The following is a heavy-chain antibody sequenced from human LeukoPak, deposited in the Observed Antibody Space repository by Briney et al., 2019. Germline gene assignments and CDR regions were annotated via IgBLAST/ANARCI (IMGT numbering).Heavy chain of an antibody. J-gene: IGHJ4*02. CDR3: ARFDSGSDY. V-gene: IGHV1-18*01. D-gene: IGHD5-12*01. CDR1: GYTFFRYG. Sequence: EASVTVSCMPSGYTFFRYGISWVRPAPGQGVEWMGWISAYSGDTKYAQKFQGRVTMTTNTSTSTAYMELRSLRADDTAVYYCARFDSGSDYWGQGTLVTVSS. CDR2: ISAYSGDT.